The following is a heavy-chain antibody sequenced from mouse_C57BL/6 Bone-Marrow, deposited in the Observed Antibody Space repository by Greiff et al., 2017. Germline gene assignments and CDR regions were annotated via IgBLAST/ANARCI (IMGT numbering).Heavy chain of an antibody. D-gene: IGHD2-3*01. J-gene: IGHJ2*01. Sequence: VQLQQSGAELARPGASVKLSCKASGYTFTSYGLSWVKQRTGQGLEWIGEIYPRSGNTYYNEKFKGKATLTADKSSSTAYMELRSLTSEDSAVYFCAIDVYYPYYFDYWGQGTTLTVSS. CDR3: AIDVYYPYYFDY. CDR1: GYTFTSYG. V-gene: IGHV1-81*01. CDR2: IYPRSGNT.